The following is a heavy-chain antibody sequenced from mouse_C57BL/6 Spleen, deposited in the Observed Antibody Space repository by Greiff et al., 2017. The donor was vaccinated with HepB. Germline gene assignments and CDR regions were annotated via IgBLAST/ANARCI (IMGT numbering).Heavy chain of an antibody. CDR3: AKTFYYSEYFDV. D-gene: IGHD2-13*01. Sequence: EVQLVESGGGLVQPGGSLSLSCAASGFTFTDYYISWVRQPPGKALEWLGFIRNKANGYTTEYSASVKGRFTISRDNSQSILYLQMNALRAEDSATYYCAKTFYYSEYFDVWGTGTTVTVSS. V-gene: IGHV7-3*03. CDR1: GFTFTDYY. CDR2: IRNKANGYTT. J-gene: IGHJ1*03.